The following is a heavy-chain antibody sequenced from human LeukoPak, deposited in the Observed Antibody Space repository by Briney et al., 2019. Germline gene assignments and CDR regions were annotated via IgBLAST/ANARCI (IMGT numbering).Heavy chain of an antibody. V-gene: IGHV5-51*01. CDR2: IYPGDSDT. CDR1: GYSFTSYW. Sequence: GESLKISCKGSGYSFTSYWIGWVRQMPGKGLEWMGIIYPGDSDTRYSSSFQGQVTISADKFISTAYLQWSSLKASDTAMYYRARLEGADKWNDPWSDPWGQGTLVTVSS. CDR3: ARLEGADKWNDPWSDP. D-gene: IGHD1-1*01. J-gene: IGHJ5*02.